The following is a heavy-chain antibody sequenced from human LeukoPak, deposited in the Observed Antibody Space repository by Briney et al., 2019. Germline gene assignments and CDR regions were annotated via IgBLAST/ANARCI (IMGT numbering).Heavy chain of an antibody. CDR3: AKDPRGAAAASDAFDI. J-gene: IGHJ3*02. CDR2: ISGSGGST. CDR1: GFTFSSYA. D-gene: IGHD6-13*01. V-gene: IGHV3-23*01. Sequence: PGGSLRLSCAASGFTFSSYAMSWVRQAPGKGLEWVSAISGSGGSTYYADSVKGRFTISRDNSKNTLYLQMNSLRAEDTAVYYCAKDPRGAAAASDAFDIWGQGTMVTVSS.